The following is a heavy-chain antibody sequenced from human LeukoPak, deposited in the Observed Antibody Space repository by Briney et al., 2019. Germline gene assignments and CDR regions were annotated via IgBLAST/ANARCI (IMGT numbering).Heavy chain of an antibody. D-gene: IGHD6-13*01. CDR1: GFTFSSYA. CDR2: ISNDGSNK. V-gene: IGHV3-30*04. J-gene: IGHJ6*02. CDR3: ARAGIRSSSPVYYYYGMDV. Sequence: PGGSLRLSCAASGFTFSSYAMNWVRQAPGKGLEWVAVISNDGSNKYNADSVKGRFTISRDNSKNTLYMQMNSLRTEDTAMYYCARAGIRSSSPVYYYYGMDVWGQGTTVTVSS.